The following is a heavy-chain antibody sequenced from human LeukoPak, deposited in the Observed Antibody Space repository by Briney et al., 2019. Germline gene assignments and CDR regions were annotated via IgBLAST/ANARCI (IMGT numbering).Heavy chain of an antibody. CDR1: GYSISSGYY. CDR3: ARVLSGYDQNNDY. CDR2: IYHSGST. J-gene: IGHJ4*02. Sequence: PSETLSLTCTVSGYSISSGYYWGWIRQPPGKGLEWIGSIYHSGSTYYNPSLKSRVTISVDTSKNQFSLKLSSVTAADTAMYYCARVLSGYDQNNDYWGQGTLVTVSS. D-gene: IGHD5-12*01. V-gene: IGHV4-38-2*02.